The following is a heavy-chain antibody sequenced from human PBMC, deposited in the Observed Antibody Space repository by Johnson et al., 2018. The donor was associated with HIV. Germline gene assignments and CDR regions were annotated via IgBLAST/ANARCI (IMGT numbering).Heavy chain of an antibody. Sequence: QMLLVESGGGVVQPGRSLRLSCAASGFTFSSYAMHWVRQAPGKGLEWVAVISYDRSNKYYADSVKGRFTVSRDNAKRSLYLQLSNLRAEDTALYYCATLTVRSRAFDLWGQGTLVTVSS. CDR3: ATLTVRSRAFDL. J-gene: IGHJ3*01. CDR2: ISYDRSNK. D-gene: IGHD4-17*01. V-gene: IGHV3-30-3*01. CDR1: GFTFSSYA.